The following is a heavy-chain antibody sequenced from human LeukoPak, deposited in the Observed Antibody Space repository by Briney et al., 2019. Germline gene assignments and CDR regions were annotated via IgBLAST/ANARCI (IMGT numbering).Heavy chain of an antibody. J-gene: IGHJ4*02. D-gene: IGHD6-13*01. V-gene: IGHV3-7*01. CDR1: GFTFSSYW. CDR2: IKQDGSEK. Sequence: SGGSLRLSCAASGFTFSSYWMSWVRQAPGKGLEWVANIKQDGSEKYYVDSVKGRFTISRDNAKNSLYLQMNSLRAEDTAVYYCARDLGIAAAGTGFDYWGQGTLVTVSS. CDR3: ARDLGIAAAGTGFDY.